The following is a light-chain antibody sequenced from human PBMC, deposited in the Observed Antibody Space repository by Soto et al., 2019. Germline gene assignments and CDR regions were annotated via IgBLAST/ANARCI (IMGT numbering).Light chain of an antibody. V-gene: IGKV1-5*03. J-gene: IGKJ1*01. CDR1: QRISY. CDR3: QQYSTLWT. CDR2: KAS. Sequence: DIQMTQSPSTLSASVGDRVTITCRASQRISYLAWYQQKPGKAPKILIYKASSLESGVPSRFSGSGSGTDFTLTISSLQPDDFGTYYCQQYSTLWTFGQGTKVEIK.